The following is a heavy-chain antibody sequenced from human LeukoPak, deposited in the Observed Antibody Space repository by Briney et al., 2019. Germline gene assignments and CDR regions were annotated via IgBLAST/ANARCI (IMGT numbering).Heavy chain of an antibody. CDR1: GFTFSSYG. CDR3: AKEHGDYRLGDTMDV. V-gene: IGHV3-30*18. CDR2: ISYDGSKT. J-gene: IGHJ6*02. Sequence: TGGSLRLSCAASGFTFSSYGMHWVRQAPGKGLEWVADISYDGSKTYDADAVKGRITISRDNSKNTLYVQMNSLRAEDTAVYYCAKEHGDYRLGDTMDVWGQGTTVTVSS. D-gene: IGHD4-17*01.